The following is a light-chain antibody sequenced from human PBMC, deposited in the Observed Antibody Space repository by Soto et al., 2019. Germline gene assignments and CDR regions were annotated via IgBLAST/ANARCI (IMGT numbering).Light chain of an antibody. CDR3: QQYNSYSRT. Sequence: DIQMTQSPSTLSASVGDRVTITCRASQSISSWLAWYQQKPGKAPKLLIYDASSLERGVPSRFSGNGSGTEFTLTISSLQPDDFATYYCQQYNSYSRTFGQGTKVEIK. CDR1: QSISSW. J-gene: IGKJ1*01. CDR2: DAS. V-gene: IGKV1-5*01.